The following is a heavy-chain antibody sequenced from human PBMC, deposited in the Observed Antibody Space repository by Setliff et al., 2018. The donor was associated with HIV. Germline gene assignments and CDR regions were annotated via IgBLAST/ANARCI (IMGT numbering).Heavy chain of an antibody. Sequence: ASVKVSCKASGYTFTDYFMHWVRQAPGQGLEWMGWISPDNANTRISQRFRGSVTMTRDRSINTAYMELSGLTSDDTAVYYCARSIHSSSWYVDMGEYWGQGTLVTVS. CDR2: ISPDNANT. V-gene: IGHV1-2*02. CDR1: GYTFTDYF. D-gene: IGHD6-13*01. CDR3: ARSIHSSSWYVDMGEY. J-gene: IGHJ4*02.